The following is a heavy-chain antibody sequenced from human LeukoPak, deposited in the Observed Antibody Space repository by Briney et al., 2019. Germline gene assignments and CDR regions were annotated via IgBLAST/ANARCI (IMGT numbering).Heavy chain of an antibody. J-gene: IGHJ4*02. CDR3: ARVPDITMIVVGRGRGFDY. D-gene: IGHD3-22*01. CDR1: GFTFSSYE. Sequence: SGGSLRLSCAASGFTFSSYEMNWVRQAPGKGLEWVAFISHDGGKKDYADSVKGRFTISRDNAKNSLYLQMNSLRAEDTAVYYCARVPDITMIVVGRGRGFDYWGQGTLVTVSS. CDR2: ISHDGGKK. V-gene: IGHV3-30*03.